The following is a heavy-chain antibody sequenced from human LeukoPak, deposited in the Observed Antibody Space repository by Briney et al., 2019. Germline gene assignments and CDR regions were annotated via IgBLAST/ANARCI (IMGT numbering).Heavy chain of an antibody. CDR1: GGSISSSGYY. D-gene: IGHD3-9*01. V-gene: IGHV4-39*01. J-gene: IGHJ5*02. CDR3: ARTYYDIYWFDP. Sequence: SETLSLTCTVSGGSISSSGYYWGWIRQPPGTGLEWIGSIYYSGSTYYNPSLKSRVTISVDTSKNQFSLKLSSVTAADTAVYYCARTYYDIYWFDPWGQGTLVTVSS. CDR2: IYYSGST.